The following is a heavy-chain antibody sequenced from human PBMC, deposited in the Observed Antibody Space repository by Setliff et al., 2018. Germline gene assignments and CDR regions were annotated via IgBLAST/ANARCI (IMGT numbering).Heavy chain of an antibody. CDR3: ARDGGNGVDY. CDR1: GGTFSTYA. D-gene: IGHD3-16*01. Sequence: GASVKVSCKASGGTFSTYAISWVRQAPGQGLEWVGGINTKTGNPTYAQDFTGRLVFSLDTSVNTAFVQISSLKAEDTAVYYCARDGGNGVDYWGQGTLVTVSS. J-gene: IGHJ4*02. V-gene: IGHV7-4-1*02. CDR2: INTKTGNP.